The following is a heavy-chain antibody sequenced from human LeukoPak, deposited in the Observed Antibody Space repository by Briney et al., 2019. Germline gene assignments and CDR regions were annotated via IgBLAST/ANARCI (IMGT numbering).Heavy chain of an antibody. Sequence: SETLSLTCTVSGGSISGYYWSWIRQPPGKGLEWIGYISYSGSTKYNPSLKSRVTISLDTSKNQFSLKLSSVTSADTAVYYCARGEAAIDYWGQGTLVTVSS. D-gene: IGHD6-13*01. V-gene: IGHV4-59*01. CDR3: ARGEAAIDY. CDR1: GGSISGYY. CDR2: ISYSGST. J-gene: IGHJ4*02.